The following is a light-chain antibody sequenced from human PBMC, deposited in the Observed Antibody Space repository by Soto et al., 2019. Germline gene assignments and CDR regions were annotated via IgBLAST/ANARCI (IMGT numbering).Light chain of an antibody. CDR2: EVS. CDR1: SSDVGGYNY. Sequence: QSALTQPPSASGSPGQSVTISCTGSSSDVGGYNYVSWYQQHPGKAPKLMIYEVSKRPSGVPDRLSGSKSGNTASLTVSGLQAEDEADYYFSSYGGLSIVVFGGGTKITVL. J-gene: IGLJ2*01. CDR3: SSYGGLSIVV. V-gene: IGLV2-8*01.